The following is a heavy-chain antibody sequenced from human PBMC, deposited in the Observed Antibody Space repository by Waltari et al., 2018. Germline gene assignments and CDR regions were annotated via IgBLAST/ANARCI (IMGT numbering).Heavy chain of an antibody. Sequence: QVQLQESGPGLVKPSQTLSLTCTVSGGSISSGDYYWSWIRQPPGKGLEWIGYIYYSGSTYYNPSLKSRVTISVDTSKNQFSLKLSSVTAADTAVYYCARAPLAAAGPPDAFDIWGQGTMVTVSS. D-gene: IGHD6-13*01. CDR1: GGSISSGDYY. CDR2: IYYSGST. J-gene: IGHJ3*02. V-gene: IGHV4-30-4*08. CDR3: ARAPLAAAGPPDAFDI.